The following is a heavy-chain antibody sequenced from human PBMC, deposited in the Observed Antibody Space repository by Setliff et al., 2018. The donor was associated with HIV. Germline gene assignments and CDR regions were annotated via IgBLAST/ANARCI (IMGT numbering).Heavy chain of an antibody. CDR2: ISSTSSNI. D-gene: IGHD6-19*01. J-gene: IGHJ3*02. CDR3: ARYALAVPGYHNAFDI. V-gene: IGHV3-48*01. CDR1: GFSFSSYG. Sequence: GGSLRLSCAASGFSFSSYGMNWVRQAPGEGLEWVSYISSTSSNIYYVDSVEGRFTISRDNADNSLYLQMNSLRAEDTAVYYCARYALAVPGYHNAFDIWGQGTMVTVSS.